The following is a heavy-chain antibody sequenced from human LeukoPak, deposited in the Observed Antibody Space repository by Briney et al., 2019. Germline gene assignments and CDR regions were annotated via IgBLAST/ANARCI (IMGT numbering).Heavy chain of an antibody. D-gene: IGHD1-7*01. J-gene: IGHJ3*02. CDR1: GYTLTELS. CDR3: ATAKGTKCDDAFDI. V-gene: IGHV1-24*01. Sequence: ASVKVSCKVSGYTLTELSMHWVRQAPGKGLEWMGGFDPEDGETIYAQKFQGRVTMTEDTSTDTAYMELSSLRSEDTAVYYCATAKGTKCDDAFDIWGQGTMVTVSS. CDR2: FDPEDGET.